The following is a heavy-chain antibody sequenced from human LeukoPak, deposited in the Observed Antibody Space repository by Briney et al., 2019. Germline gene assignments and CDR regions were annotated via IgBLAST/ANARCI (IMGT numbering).Heavy chain of an antibody. D-gene: IGHD5-12*01. CDR3: ARDMSGYSGYDWFDP. J-gene: IGHJ5*02. Sequence: SETLSLTCTVSGGSISSYYWSWIRQPAGKGLEWIGRIYTSGSTNYNPSLKSRVTMSVDTSKNQFSLKLSSVTAADTAAYYCARDMSGYSGYDWFDPWGQGTLITVSS. V-gene: IGHV4-4*07. CDR2: IYTSGST. CDR1: GGSISSYY.